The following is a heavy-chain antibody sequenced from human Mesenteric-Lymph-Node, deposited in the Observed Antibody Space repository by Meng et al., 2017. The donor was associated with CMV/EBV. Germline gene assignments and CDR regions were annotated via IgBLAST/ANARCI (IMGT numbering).Heavy chain of an antibody. CDR1: GFTFTIYY. CDR3: ARSRLPSGYSTSWYRGYYYYYGMDV. Sequence: SVKVSCKASGFTFTIYYMHWVRQAPGQGLEWMGGIIPILCIANYAQKFQGSVTITADKSTSTAYMELSSLSSEDTAVYYCARSRLPSGYSTSWYRGYYYYYGMDVWGQGTTVTVSS. D-gene: IGHD6-13*01. V-gene: IGHV1-69*10. CDR2: IIPILCIA. J-gene: IGHJ6*02.